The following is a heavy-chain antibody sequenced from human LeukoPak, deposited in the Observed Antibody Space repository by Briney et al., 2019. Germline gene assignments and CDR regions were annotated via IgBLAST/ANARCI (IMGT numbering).Heavy chain of an antibody. CDR2: AFYSVSP. CDR3: ARHRPDLHGDFDF. D-gene: IGHD3-10*01. V-gene: IGHV4-59*08. CDR1: GPSISPYR. J-gene: IGHJ4*02. Sequence: KPSETLSLTCTVSGPSISPYRWSWLRQPPGKGLEWIGYAFYSVSPTYNPSLKSRLTISIERFANRFSLQLRSVTAADTAVYFCARHRPDLHGDFDFWGQGLLVAVSS.